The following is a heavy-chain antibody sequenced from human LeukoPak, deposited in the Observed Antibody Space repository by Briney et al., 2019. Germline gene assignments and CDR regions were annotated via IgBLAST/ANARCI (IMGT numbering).Heavy chain of an antibody. V-gene: IGHV4-4*07. CDR1: GGSINNYY. Sequence: SETLSLTCTVSGGSINNYYWSWIRQPAGKGLEWIGHIYTRGSTNYNLSLKSRVTMSVDTSKNQFSLKLSSVSAADTAVYYCARGRYCSADICSGGDAFDIWGQGTMVSVSS. CDR3: ARGRYCSADICSGGDAFDI. J-gene: IGHJ3*02. CDR2: IYTRGST. D-gene: IGHD2-15*01.